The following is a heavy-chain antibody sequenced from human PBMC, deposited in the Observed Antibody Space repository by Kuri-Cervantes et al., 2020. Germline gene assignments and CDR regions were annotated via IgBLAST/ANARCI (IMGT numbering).Heavy chain of an antibody. CDR1: GFTFSNAW. D-gene: IGHD6-13*01. V-gene: IGHV3-15*01. CDR2: IKSKTDGGTT. CDR3: ATMSGSWRKGWFAP. Sequence: GESLKISCAASGFTFSNAWMSWVRQAPGKGLEWVGRIKSKTDGGTTDYAAPVKGRFAISRDDSKNTLYLQMNSLKTDDTAVYFCATMSGSWRKGWFAPWGQGTLVTVSS. J-gene: IGHJ5*02.